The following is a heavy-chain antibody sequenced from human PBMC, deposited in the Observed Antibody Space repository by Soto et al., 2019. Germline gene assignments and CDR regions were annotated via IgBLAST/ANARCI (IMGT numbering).Heavy chain of an antibody. J-gene: IGHJ4*02. CDR3: ARGYYDSSGYYYPVDY. V-gene: IGHV1-69*06. Sequence: QVQLVQSGAEVKKPGSSVKVSCKASRGTFSSYAISWVRQAPGQGLEWMGGIIPIFGTANYAQKFQGRVTITADKSTSTAYMELSTLRSEHTAVYYCARGYYDSSGYYYPVDYWGQGTLVTVSS. CDR2: IIPIFGTA. CDR1: RGTFSSYA. D-gene: IGHD3-22*01.